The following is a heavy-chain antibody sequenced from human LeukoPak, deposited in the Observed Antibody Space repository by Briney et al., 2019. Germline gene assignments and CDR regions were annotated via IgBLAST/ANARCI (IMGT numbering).Heavy chain of an antibody. D-gene: IGHD6-13*01. CDR1: GGSISRYY. Sequence: SETLSLTCTVSGGSISRYYWSWIRQPPGKGLEWIGYIYYSGSTNYNPSLKSRVTISVDTSKNQLSLKLSSVTAADTAVYYCARGLDSSSWYEYYGMDVWGQGTTVTVSS. J-gene: IGHJ6*02. V-gene: IGHV4-59*01. CDR2: IYYSGST. CDR3: ARGLDSSSWYEYYGMDV.